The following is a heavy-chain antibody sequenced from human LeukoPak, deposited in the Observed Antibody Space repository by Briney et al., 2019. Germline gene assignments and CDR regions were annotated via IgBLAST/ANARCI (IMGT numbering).Heavy chain of an antibody. CDR3: IRGGIRVSGIDAFDI. D-gene: IGHD5/OR15-5a*01. V-gene: IGHV3-13*01. CDR2: IGIRDDT. CDR1: GFTFRDYD. J-gene: IGHJ3*02. Sequence: AGRSLRLSCAASGFTFRDYDMHWVRQVPGRGLEWVSAIGIRDDTHYPDSVKGRFTISRENAKNSLYLQMNTLRDGDTAMYYCIRGGIRVSGIDAFDIWGQGTMVTVSS.